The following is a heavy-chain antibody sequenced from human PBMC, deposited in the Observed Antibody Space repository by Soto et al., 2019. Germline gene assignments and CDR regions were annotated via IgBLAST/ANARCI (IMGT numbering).Heavy chain of an antibody. V-gene: IGHV4-4*08. D-gene: IGHD1-26*01. CDR3: ARGARYSGSYLAP. J-gene: IGHJ5*02. CDR1: GGAIRNYY. CDR2: VYTSGNT. Sequence: PSETLSLTCTVSGGAIRNYYWSWIRQTPGKGLEWIGSVYTSGNTNYNPSLKSRVAISADTSKNQFSPKLTSMAAADTAVYYCARGARYSGSYLAPWGQGSLVTVSS.